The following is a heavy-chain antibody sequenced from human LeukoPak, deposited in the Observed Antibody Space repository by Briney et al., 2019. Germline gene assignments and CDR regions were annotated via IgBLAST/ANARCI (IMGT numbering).Heavy chain of an antibody. V-gene: IGHV3-21*01. J-gene: IGHJ4*02. Sequence: GGSLRLSCAASGFTFSNYYMNWVRQAPWKGLEWVSSISSGSSYIYYADSLKGRFTISRDNAQNSLYLQMNSLRAEDTAVYYCATGVRGYNSALDYWGQGTLVTVSP. CDR2: ISSGSSYI. CDR3: ATGVRGYNSALDY. D-gene: IGHD6-19*01. CDR1: GFTFSNYY.